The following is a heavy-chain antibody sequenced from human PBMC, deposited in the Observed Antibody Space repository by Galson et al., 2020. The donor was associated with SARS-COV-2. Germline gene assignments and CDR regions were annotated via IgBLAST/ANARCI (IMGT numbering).Heavy chain of an antibody. CDR3: ARDSGSGWYMVGREV. J-gene: IGHJ6*01. CDR2: AFSRFKSHN. Sequence: QTPSLTCALSGDSLSSKSAACNWITPSPSRGLEWLGRAFSRFKSHNEFAVSGNSRLMLNADASKNQFSMHLHSVTHGDMAVYYCARDSGSGWYMVGREVWGQGTTVAVSS. D-gene: IGHD6-19*01. V-gene: IGHV6-1*01. CDR1: GDSLSSKSAA.